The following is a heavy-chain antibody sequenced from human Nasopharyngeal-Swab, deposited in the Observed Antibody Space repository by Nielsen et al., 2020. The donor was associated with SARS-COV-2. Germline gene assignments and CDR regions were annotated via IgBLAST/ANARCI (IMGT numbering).Heavy chain of an antibody. Sequence: ASVKVSCKASGYTFTSYDISWVRQAPGQGLEWMGWISAYNGNTNYAQKLQGRVTMTTDTSTSTAYMELRSLRSDDTAVYYCARDFRDTAMDSPDYWGQGTLVTVSS. D-gene: IGHD5-18*01. CDR2: ISAYNGNT. J-gene: IGHJ4*02. CDR3: ARDFRDTAMDSPDY. CDR1: GYTFTSYD. V-gene: IGHV1-18*01.